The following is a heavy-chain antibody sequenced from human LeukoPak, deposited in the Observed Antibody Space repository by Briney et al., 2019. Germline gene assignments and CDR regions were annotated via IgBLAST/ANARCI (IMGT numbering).Heavy chain of an antibody. V-gene: IGHV3-21*01. D-gene: IGHD6-13*01. CDR1: GFTFSSYS. Sequence: PGGSLRLSCAASGFTFSSYSMNWVRQAPGKGLEWVSSISSSSSYIYYADSVKGRFTISRDNAKNPLYLQMNSLRAEDTAVYYCARVRSSSWYGMDVWGQGTTVTVSS. CDR3: ARVRSSSWYGMDV. J-gene: IGHJ6*02. CDR2: ISSSSSYI.